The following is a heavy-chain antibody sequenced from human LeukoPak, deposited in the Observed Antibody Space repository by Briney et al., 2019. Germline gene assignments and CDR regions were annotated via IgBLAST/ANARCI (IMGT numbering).Heavy chain of an antibody. J-gene: IGHJ6*02. CDR1: GVSFSGYY. CDR3: ARGGGPLRYFDWLSQGSYYYGMDV. D-gene: IGHD3-9*01. V-gene: IGHV4-34*01. CDR2: INHSGST. Sequence: SETLSLTCALYGVSFSGYYWSWIRQPPGKGLEWIGEINHSGSTNYNPSLKSRVTISVDTSKNQFSLKLSSVTAADTAVYYCARGGGPLRYFDWLSQGSYYYGMDVWGQGTTVTVSS.